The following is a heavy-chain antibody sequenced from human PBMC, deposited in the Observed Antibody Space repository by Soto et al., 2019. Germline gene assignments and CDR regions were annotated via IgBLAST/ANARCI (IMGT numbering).Heavy chain of an antibody. CDR2: ISSSSSYI. CDR3: ARVGSHIVVVPAAMADAFDI. Sequence: PGGSLRLSCAASGFTVSSYSMNWVRQAPGKGLEWVSSISSSSSYIYYADSVKGRFTISRDNAKNSLYLQMNSLRAEDTAVYYCARVGSHIVVVPAAMADAFDIWGQGTMVTVSS. CDR1: GFTVSSYS. J-gene: IGHJ3*02. V-gene: IGHV3-21*01. D-gene: IGHD2-2*01.